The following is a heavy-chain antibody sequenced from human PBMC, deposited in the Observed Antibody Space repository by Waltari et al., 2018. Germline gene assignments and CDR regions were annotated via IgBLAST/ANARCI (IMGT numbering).Heavy chain of an antibody. CDR2: ISYDGSNK. V-gene: IGHV3-30-3*01. J-gene: IGHJ6*02. CDR1: GFPFSSYA. CDR3: ARDLDILTGGLMDV. Sequence: QVQLVESGGGGVQPGRSLRLSCAASGFPFSSYAMHWVRPAPGKGLEWVAVISYDGSNKYYADSVKGRFTISRDNSKNTLYLQMNSLRAEDTAVYYCARDLDILTGGLMDVWGQGTTVTVSS. D-gene: IGHD3-9*01.